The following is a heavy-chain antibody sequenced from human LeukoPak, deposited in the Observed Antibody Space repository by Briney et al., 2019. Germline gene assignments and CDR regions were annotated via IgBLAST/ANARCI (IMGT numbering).Heavy chain of an antibody. J-gene: IGHJ3*02. CDR3: TKYYGSGSWAFDI. CDR2: IYYSGST. V-gene: IGHV4-39*01. CDR1: GGSISSSSYY. D-gene: IGHD3-10*01. Sequence: PSETLSLTCTVSGGSISSSSYYWGWIRQPRGKGLEWIGSIYYSGSTYYNPFLKSRVTISVGTSKNQFSLKLSSVTAADTAVYYCTKYYGSGSWAFDIWGQGTMVTVSS.